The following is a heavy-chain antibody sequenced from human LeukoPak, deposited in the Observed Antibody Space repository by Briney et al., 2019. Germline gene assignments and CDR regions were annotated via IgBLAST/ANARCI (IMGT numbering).Heavy chain of an antibody. V-gene: IGHV4-4*02. CDR3: ARGHSAVAGTFPMDV. J-gene: IGHJ6*03. CDR2: IYHSGST. CDR1: GGSISSSNW. D-gene: IGHD6-19*01. Sequence: SGTLSLTCAVSGGSISSSNWWSWVRQPPGKGLEWIGEIYHSGSTNYNPSLKSRVTISVDKSKNQFSLKLSSVTAADTAVYYCARGHSAVAGTFPMDVWGKGTTVTVSS.